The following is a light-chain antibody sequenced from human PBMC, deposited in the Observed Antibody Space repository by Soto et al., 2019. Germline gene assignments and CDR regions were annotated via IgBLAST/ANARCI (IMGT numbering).Light chain of an antibody. CDR3: QPYGSSPYT. CDR1: QCVSSSY. Sequence: EIVLTQSPATLSLSPGERATLSCGASQCVSSSYLAWYQQKPGLAPRLLIYDASSRATGIPDRFSGSGSGTDFTLTVSRLEPEDFAVYYCQPYGSSPYTFGQGTKLEIK. CDR2: DAS. V-gene: IGKV3D-20*01. J-gene: IGKJ2*01.